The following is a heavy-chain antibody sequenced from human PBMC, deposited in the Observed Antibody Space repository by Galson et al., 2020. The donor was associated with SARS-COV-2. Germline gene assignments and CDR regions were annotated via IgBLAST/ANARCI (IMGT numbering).Heavy chain of an antibody. V-gene: IGHV3-21*01. Sequence: GGSLRLSCAASGFTFSSYSMNWVRQAPGQGLEWVSSISSSSSYIYYADSVKGRFTISRDNAKNSLYLQMNSLRAEDTAVYYCARIRRPDEITIFGVVTTYYYYGMDVWGQGATVTVSS. CDR3: ARIRRPDEITIFGVVTTYYYYGMDV. CDR2: ISSSSSYI. D-gene: IGHD3-3*01. CDR1: GFTFSSYS. J-gene: IGHJ6*02.